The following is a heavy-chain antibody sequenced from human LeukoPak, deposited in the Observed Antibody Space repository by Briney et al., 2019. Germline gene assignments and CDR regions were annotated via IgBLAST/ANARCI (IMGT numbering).Heavy chain of an antibody. CDR3: ARDDYGGTFDAFDI. D-gene: IGHD4-17*01. J-gene: IGHJ3*02. V-gene: IGHV3-48*03. Sequence: PGGSLRLSCTASGFTFSYYEMNWVRQAPGKGLEWVSYIGSGGGSIYYADSVRGRFTSSRDNAKKSLYLQMNSLRVEDTAVYYCARDDYGGTFDAFDIWGQGAMVTVS. CDR2: IGSGGGSI. CDR1: GFTFSYYE.